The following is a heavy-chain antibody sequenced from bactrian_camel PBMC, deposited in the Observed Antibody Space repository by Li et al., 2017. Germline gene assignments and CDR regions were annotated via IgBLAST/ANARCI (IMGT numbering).Heavy chain of an antibody. V-gene: IGHV3S55*01. J-gene: IGHJ4*01. CDR1: DPSETN. Sequence: HVQLVESGGGTVQAGGSLRLSCAVSDPSETNMAWFRQAPGKAREGVAAIAIGETRSHTYYADSVRGRFTISNDVAKNTLYLQLNSLTPEDTAMYYCAVDVADCSGGYCGAGVRWRSWGQGTQVTVS. CDR2: IAIGETRSHT. D-gene: IGHD2*01. CDR3: AVDVADCSGGYCGAGVRWRS.